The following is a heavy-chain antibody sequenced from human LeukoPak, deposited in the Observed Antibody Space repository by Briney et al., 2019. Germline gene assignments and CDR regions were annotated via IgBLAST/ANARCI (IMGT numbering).Heavy chain of an antibody. Sequence: HPGGSLRLSCAASGFTFSTYGMHWLRHPPGKGLEWVATISYDGSRKYYADSVKGRFTTSRDNSKNTLYLQMHSLRAEDTAVYYCAREGSWGQGTLVTVSS. CDR1: GFTFSTYG. CDR3: AREGS. V-gene: IGHV3-30*03. J-gene: IGHJ4*02. CDR2: ISYDGSRK.